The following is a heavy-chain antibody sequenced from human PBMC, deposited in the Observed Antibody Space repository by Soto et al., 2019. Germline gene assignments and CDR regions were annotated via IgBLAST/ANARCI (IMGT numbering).Heavy chain of an antibody. J-gene: IGHJ4*02. CDR3: ARDRPQVYYYDSSGYYLIDY. Sequence: GGSLRLSCAASGFTFSSYSMNWVRQAPGKGLEWVSYISSSSSTIYYADSVKGRFTISRDNAKNSLYLQMNSLRDEDTAVYYCARDRPQVYYYDSSGYYLIDYWGQGTLVTVSS. V-gene: IGHV3-48*02. CDR1: GFTFSSYS. CDR2: ISSSSSTI. D-gene: IGHD3-22*01.